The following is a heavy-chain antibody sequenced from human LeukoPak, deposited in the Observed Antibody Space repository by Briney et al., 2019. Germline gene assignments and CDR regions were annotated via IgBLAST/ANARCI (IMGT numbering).Heavy chain of an antibody. J-gene: IGHJ4*02. D-gene: IGHD2-2*01. CDR1: GGSISSYY. Sequence: SETLSLTCTVSGGSISSYYWSWIRQPPGKGLEWIGYIYYSGSANYNPSLKSRVTISVDTSKNQFSLKLSSVTAADTAVYYCARGWLWGYCSSTSCYGHMTYFDYWGQGTLVTVSS. CDR2: IYYSGSA. V-gene: IGHV4-59*12. CDR3: ARGWLWGYCSSTSCYGHMTYFDY.